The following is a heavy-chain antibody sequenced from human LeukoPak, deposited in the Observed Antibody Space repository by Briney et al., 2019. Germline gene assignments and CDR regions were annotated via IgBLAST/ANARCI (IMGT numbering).Heavy chain of an antibody. CDR2: IYTSGST. CDR3: ARDSYYDSSGYGRTYYFDY. Sequence: SETLSLTCTVSGGSISSGSYYWSWIRQPAGKGLEWIGRIYTSGSTNYNPSLKSRVTISVDTSKNQFSLKLSSVTAADTAVYYCARDSYYDSSGYGRTYYFDYWGQGTLVTVSS. V-gene: IGHV4-61*02. D-gene: IGHD3-22*01. CDR1: GGSISSGSYY. J-gene: IGHJ4*02.